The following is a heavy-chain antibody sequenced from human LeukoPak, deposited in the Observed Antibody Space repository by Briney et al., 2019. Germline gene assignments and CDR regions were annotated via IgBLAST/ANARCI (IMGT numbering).Heavy chain of an antibody. D-gene: IGHD4-23*01. CDR2: ISISGSTI. J-gene: IGHJ4*02. V-gene: IGHV3-48*01. CDR3: ARRAGGYSHPYDY. Sequence: GGSLRLSCAASGFTFSSYSMKWVRQAPGKGLEWVSYISISGSTIHYADSVKGRFTISRDNSKNTLYLQMNSLRAEDTAVYYCARRAGGYSHPYDYWGQGTLVTVSS. CDR1: GFTFSSYS.